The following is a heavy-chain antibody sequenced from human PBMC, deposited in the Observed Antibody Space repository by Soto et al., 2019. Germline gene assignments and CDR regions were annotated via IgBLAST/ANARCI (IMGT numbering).Heavy chain of an antibody. CDR2: ISGSGGST. CDR1: GFTLSSYA. D-gene: IGHD6-13*01. CDR3: AKDGKGSWSPHYFDY. Sequence: EVQLLESGGGLVQPGGSWSLSCEASGFTLSSYAMSWVRQAPGKGLEWVSAISGSGGSTYYADSVKGRFTISRDNSKNTLYLQMNSLRAEDTAVYYCAKDGKGSWSPHYFDYWGQGTLVTVSS. J-gene: IGHJ4*02. V-gene: IGHV3-23*01.